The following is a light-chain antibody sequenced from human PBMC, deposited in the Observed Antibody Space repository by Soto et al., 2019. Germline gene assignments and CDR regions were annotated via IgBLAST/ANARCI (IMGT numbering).Light chain of an antibody. CDR3: QQYNSYPWT. CDR2: DAS. V-gene: IGKV1-5*01. J-gene: IGKJ1*01. CDR1: QSISSW. Sequence: DIQMTQSPSTLSASVGDRVTITCRASQSISSWLAWYQQKPGKATKLLIYDASSLESGVPSRFSGSASGTEFTLTISSLQPDYFATYYCQQYNSYPWTFGQGTKVEIK.